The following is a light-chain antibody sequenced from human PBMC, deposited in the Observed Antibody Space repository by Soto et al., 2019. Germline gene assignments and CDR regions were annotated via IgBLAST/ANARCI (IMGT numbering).Light chain of an antibody. V-gene: IGLV2-23*01. Sequence: LTQPASVSGSPGQSIAISCTGTSSDVGGYNSVSWYQQHPGKVPKLMIYEDSKRPSGVSDRFSGSKSGITASLTISGLQAEDEADYYCCSYAGDPYVFGTGTKVTVL. J-gene: IGLJ1*01. CDR3: CSYAGDPYV. CDR1: SSDVGGYNS. CDR2: EDS.